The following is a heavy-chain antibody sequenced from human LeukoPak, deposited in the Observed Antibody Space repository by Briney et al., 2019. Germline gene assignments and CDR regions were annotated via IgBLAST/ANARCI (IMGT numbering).Heavy chain of an antibody. CDR3: ARDLAITFGGVIAHDAFDI. D-gene: IGHD3-16*02. CDR1: GGSISSYY. Sequence: SETLSLTCTVSGGSISSYYWSWIRQPPGKGLEWIGYIYYSGSTNYNPSLKSRVTISVDTSKNQFSLKLSSVTAADTAVYYCARDLAITFGGVIAHDAFDIWGQGTMVTVSS. J-gene: IGHJ3*02. V-gene: IGHV4-59*12. CDR2: IYYSGST.